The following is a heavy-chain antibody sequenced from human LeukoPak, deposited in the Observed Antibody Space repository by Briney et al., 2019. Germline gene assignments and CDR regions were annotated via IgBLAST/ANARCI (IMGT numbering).Heavy chain of an antibody. CDR1: GFTFSSYS. Sequence: KPGGSLRLSCAASGFTFSSYSMNWVRQAPGKGLEWVSSISSSSSYIYYADSVKGRFTISRDNAKNSLYLQMNSLRAEDTAVYYCARDLFPRQDCSSPSCYYWGQGTLVTVSS. J-gene: IGHJ4*02. D-gene: IGHD2-2*01. CDR2: ISSSSSYI. V-gene: IGHV3-21*01. CDR3: ARDLFPRQDCSSPSCYY.